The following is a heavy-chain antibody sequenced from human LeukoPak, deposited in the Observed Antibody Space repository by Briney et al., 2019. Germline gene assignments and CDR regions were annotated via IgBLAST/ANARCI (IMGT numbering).Heavy chain of an antibody. V-gene: IGHV4-59*01. J-gene: IGHJ2*01. CDR1: GGYIGKFY. CDR3: ARSDYYGLGSYNWFFDL. D-gene: IGHD3-16*01. Sequence: SEALSLTCSVSGGYIGKFYWSWIRQSPGMGLEWIGYAYYSGTTRYNRSFRGRVSMSADDSRNLFSLRLRSVTAADTAVYYCARSDYYGLGSYNWFFDLWGRGTLVTVSS. CDR2: AYYSGTT.